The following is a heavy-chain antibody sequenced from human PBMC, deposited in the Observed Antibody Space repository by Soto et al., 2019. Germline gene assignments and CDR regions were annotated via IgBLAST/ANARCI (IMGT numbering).Heavy chain of an antibody. Sequence: QVQLVQSGAEVKKPGSSVKVSCKASGGTFSSYTISWVRQAPGQGLEWMGRIIPILGIANYAQKFQGRVTITADKSTSTAYMELSSLRSEDTAVYYCAREAAAGTTDDYWGQGTPVTVSS. CDR3: AREAAAGTTDDY. CDR1: GGTFSSYT. D-gene: IGHD6-13*01. J-gene: IGHJ4*02. V-gene: IGHV1-69*08. CDR2: IIPILGIA.